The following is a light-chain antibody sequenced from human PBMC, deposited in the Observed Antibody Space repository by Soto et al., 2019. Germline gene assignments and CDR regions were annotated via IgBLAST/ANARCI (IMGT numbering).Light chain of an antibody. CDR3: QQYGSSPGT. J-gene: IGKJ4*01. V-gene: IGKV3-20*01. Sequence: EIVLTQSPGTLSLSPGERATLSCRASQSVSSYLAWYQQKPREAPRLLIYGASTRATAIPDRFSGSGSGTDFTLTISRLEPEDFAVYYCQQYGSSPGTFGGGTKVDIK. CDR2: GAS. CDR1: QSVSSY.